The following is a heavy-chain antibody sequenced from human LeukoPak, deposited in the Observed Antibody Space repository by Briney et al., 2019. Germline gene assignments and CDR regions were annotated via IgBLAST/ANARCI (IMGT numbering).Heavy chain of an antibody. CDR3: ARDQSGDSSGWYSGFDY. CDR2: ISSSSSSYI. Sequence: GGSLRLSCAASGFTYSSYSMNWVRQAPGKGLEWVSSISSSSSSYIYYADSVKGRFTISRDNAKNSLCLQMNSLRAEDTAVYYCARDQSGDSSGWYSGFDYWGQGTLVTFSS. D-gene: IGHD6-19*01. V-gene: IGHV3-21*01. J-gene: IGHJ4*02. CDR1: GFTYSSYS.